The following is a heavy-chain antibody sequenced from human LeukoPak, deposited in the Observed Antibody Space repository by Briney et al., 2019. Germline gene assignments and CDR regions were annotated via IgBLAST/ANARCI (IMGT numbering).Heavy chain of an antibody. CDR2: INPNSGGT. D-gene: IGHD3-22*01. CDR3: ARESTYYDSTDYYQGDAFDI. J-gene: IGHJ3*02. Sequence: GASVKVSCKASGYTFTGYYMHWVRQAPGQGLEWMGRINPNSGGTNYAQKFQGRVTMTRDTSISTAYMELSRLKSDDTAVYYCARESTYYDSTDYYQGDAFDIWGQGTMVTVSS. CDR1: GYTFTGYY. V-gene: IGHV1-2*02.